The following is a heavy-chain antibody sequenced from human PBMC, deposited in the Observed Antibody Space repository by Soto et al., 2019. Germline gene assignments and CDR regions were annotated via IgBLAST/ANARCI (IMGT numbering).Heavy chain of an antibody. CDR3: ARNYYDSGGGFDY. Sequence: ESGGGLIQPGGSLRLSCVASGFTVSSNYMSWVRQAPGTGLEWASVIYSGGSTYYADSVKGRFTISRDNSKNTLYLQMNSLRAEDTAVYYCARNYYDSGGGFDYWGQGTLVTVSS. CDR1: GFTVSSNY. V-gene: IGHV3-53*01. D-gene: IGHD3-22*01. J-gene: IGHJ4*02. CDR2: IYSGGST.